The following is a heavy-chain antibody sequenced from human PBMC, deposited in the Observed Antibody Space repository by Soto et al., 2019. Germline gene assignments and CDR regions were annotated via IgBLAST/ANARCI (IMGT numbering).Heavy chain of an antibody. D-gene: IGHD1-1*01. CDR3: AKDKPGTTSFDY. J-gene: IGHJ4*02. V-gene: IGHV3-23*01. CDR2: ISDRGDTT. CDR1: GFTISSYA. Sequence: GGSLRLSCAASGFTISSYAMYWVRQAPGKGLEWVSAISDRGDTTHYADSVKGRFTISRDTSKNTLYLQLNTLRADDTAVYYCAKDKPGTTSFDYWGQATLVTVSS.